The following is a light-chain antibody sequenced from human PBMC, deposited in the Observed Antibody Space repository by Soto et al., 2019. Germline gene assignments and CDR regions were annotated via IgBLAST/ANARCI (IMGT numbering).Light chain of an antibody. Sequence: DIQMTQSPPTLSASAGDRVTITCRASQSIRNYLAWYQQMPGKAPKLLIYGAYNLQSGVQSRFSGSGSGTEFTLTISSLQPDDFATYFCQHHNSYSQTFGQGTKVEIK. CDR1: QSIRNY. CDR2: GAY. J-gene: IGKJ1*01. CDR3: QHHNSYSQT. V-gene: IGKV1-5*01.